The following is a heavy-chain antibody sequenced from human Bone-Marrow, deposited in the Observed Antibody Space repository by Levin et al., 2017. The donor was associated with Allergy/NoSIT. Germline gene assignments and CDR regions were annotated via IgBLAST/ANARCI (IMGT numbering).Heavy chain of an antibody. D-gene: IGHD2-2*01. CDR2: ISGSGGST. CDR3: AKIVGYQLLSEYYFDY. Sequence: GESLKISCAASGFTFSSYAMSWVRQAPGKGLEWVSVISGSGGSTYYADSVKGRFTISRDSSKNTLYLQMNSLRGEDTAVYYCAKIVGYQLLSEYYFDYWGQGTLVTVSS. J-gene: IGHJ4*02. CDR1: GFTFSSYA. V-gene: IGHV3-23*01.